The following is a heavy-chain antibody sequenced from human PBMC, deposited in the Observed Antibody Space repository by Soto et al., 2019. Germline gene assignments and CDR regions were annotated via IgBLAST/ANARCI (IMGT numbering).Heavy chain of an antibody. Sequence: PGGSLRLSCAASGFTFSSYGMHWVRQAPGKGLEWVAVISYDGSNKYYADSVKGRFTISXXXXXXTXYXQXXXLRAXDTAVYYCAKDPRMATISIDYWGQGTLVTVSS. D-gene: IGHD5-12*01. CDR3: AKDPRMATISIDY. V-gene: IGHV3-30*18. CDR2: ISYDGSNK. CDR1: GFTFSSYG. J-gene: IGHJ4*02.